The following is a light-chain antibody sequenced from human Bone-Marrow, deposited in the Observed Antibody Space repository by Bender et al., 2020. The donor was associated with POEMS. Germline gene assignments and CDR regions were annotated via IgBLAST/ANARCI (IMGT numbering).Light chain of an antibody. CDR3: SSLTHIGPLTV. V-gene: IGLV1-44*01. J-gene: IGLJ3*02. CDR1: SSNIGTNP. CDR2: INN. Sequence: QSVLTQPPSASGTPGQRVTISCSGSSSNIGTNPVNWYQQLPGTAPKLLIYINNQRPSGVPDRFSGSKSGNTASLTISGLQAEDEADYFCSSLTHIGPLTVFGGGTKLTVL.